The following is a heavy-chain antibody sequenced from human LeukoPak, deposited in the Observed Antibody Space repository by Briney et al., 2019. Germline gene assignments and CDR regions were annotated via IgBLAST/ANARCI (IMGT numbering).Heavy chain of an antibody. Sequence: GGSLRLSCAASGFTSSSYAMHWVRQAPGKGLEWVAVISYDGSNKYYADSVKGRFTISRDNSKNTLYLQMNSLRAEDTAVYYCARESSSGWYYFDYWGQGTLVTVSS. V-gene: IGHV3-30*04. CDR2: ISYDGSNK. D-gene: IGHD6-19*01. J-gene: IGHJ4*02. CDR1: GFTSSSYA. CDR3: ARESSSGWYYFDY.